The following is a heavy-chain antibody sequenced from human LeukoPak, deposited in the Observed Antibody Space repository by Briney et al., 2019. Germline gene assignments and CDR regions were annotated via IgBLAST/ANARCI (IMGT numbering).Heavy chain of an antibody. J-gene: IGHJ5*02. CDR2: IKQDGSEK. CDR3: ARWGYCTGGSCYRYDA. Sequence: PGGSLRLSCGASGFTLSNYWMSWVRQAPGKGLEWVANIKQDGSEKYYVDSVKGRFTISRDNAQNSLSLQMNSLRAEDTAVYYCARWGYCTGGSCYRYDAWGQGTLVTVSS. CDR1: GFTLSNYW. D-gene: IGHD2-15*01. V-gene: IGHV3-7*01.